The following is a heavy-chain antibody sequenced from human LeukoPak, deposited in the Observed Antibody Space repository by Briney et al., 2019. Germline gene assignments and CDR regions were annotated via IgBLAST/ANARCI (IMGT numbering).Heavy chain of an antibody. J-gene: IGHJ4*02. CDR1: GFIFRSYA. Sequence: GRSLRLSCAASGFIFRSYAMNWVRQAPGKELEWVAGTSFDGGKNFYVDSVKGRFTISRDNSNNTVYLQMNSLRPEDTAVYYCARALTMFRGVPNLDSWGQGTLVTVSS. CDR2: TSFDGGKN. V-gene: IGHV3-30*04. CDR3: ARALTMFRGVPNLDS. D-gene: IGHD3-10*01.